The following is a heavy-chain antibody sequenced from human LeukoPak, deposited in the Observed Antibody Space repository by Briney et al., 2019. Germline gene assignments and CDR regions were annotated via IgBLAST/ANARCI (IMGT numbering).Heavy chain of an antibody. J-gene: IGHJ4*02. D-gene: IGHD5-18*01. Sequence: GGSLRLSCAASGFTFSSYAMSWDRQAPGKGLEWVSAISGTGSDTYHADSVKGRFTISRDNSRNTLYLQMNTLRAEDTAVYYCAKDLANGYSNDYWGQGTLVTVSS. CDR3: AKDLANGYSNDY. CDR1: GFTFSSYA. V-gene: IGHV3-23*01. CDR2: ISGTGSDT.